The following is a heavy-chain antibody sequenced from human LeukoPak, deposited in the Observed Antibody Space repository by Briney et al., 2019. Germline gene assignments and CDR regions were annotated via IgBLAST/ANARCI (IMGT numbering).Heavy chain of an antibody. CDR1: GFTFSDYY. D-gene: IGHD3-3*01. J-gene: IGHJ4*02. V-gene: IGHV3-11*04. CDR2: ISSSGSTI. CDR3: ARDRYDFWSGNYKGDYFDY. Sequence: GGSLRLSCAASGFTFSDYYMSWIRQAPGKGLEWVSYISSSGSTIYYADSVKGRFTISRGNAKNSLYLQMNSLRAEDTAVYYCARDRYDFWSGNYKGDYFDYWGQGTLVTVSS.